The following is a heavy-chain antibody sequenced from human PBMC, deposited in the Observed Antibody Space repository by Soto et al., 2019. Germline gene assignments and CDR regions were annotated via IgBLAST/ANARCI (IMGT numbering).Heavy chain of an antibody. CDR1: GDTFTANY. Sequence: QVQLVQSGAEVKKPGASVKVSYKASGDTFTANYIHWVRQAPGQGFEWMGWINPKSGGTKFPQKFQGRVTMTRDTSLSTVYITLTRLTSDDTAVYYCARDLAKGGGSAGFDYWGQGTLVTVSS. D-gene: IGHD1-26*01. CDR3: ARDLAKGGGSAGFDY. CDR2: INPKSGGT. V-gene: IGHV1-2*02. J-gene: IGHJ4*02.